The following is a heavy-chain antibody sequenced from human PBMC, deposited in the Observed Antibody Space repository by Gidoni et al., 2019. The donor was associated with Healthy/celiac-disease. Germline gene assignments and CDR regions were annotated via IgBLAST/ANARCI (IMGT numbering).Heavy chain of an antibody. J-gene: IGHJ4*02. V-gene: IGHV3-30*04. CDR1: GLTFISYA. D-gene: IGHD3-3*01. CDR3: ARDPPTYYDFWSGYFDY. Sequence: QVQLVESGGGVVQPGRSLRLSCAASGLTFISYAMHWVRQAPGKGLEWVAVISYDGSNKYYADSVKGRFTISRDNSKNTLYLQMNSLRAEDTAVYYCARDPPTYYDFWSGYFDYWGQGTLVTVSS. CDR2: ISYDGSNK.